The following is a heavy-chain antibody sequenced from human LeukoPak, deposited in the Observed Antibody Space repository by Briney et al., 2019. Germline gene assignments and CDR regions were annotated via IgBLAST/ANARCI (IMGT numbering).Heavy chain of an antibody. V-gene: IGHV2-5*02. Sequence: SGPTLVNPTQTLTLTCTFSGFSLSTSGVGVGWIRQPPGKALEWLALIYWDDDKRYSPSLNSRLTITKDTSKNQVVLTITNMDPVDTATYYCAHRRRSSRGGTLDPWGQGTLVTVSS. CDR2: IYWDDDK. CDR3: AHRRRSSRGGTLDP. D-gene: IGHD6-13*01. CDR1: GFSLSTSGVG. J-gene: IGHJ5*02.